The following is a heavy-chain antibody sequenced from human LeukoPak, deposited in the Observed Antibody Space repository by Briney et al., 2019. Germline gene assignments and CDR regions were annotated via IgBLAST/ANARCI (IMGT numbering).Heavy chain of an antibody. Sequence: GGSLRLSCAASGFTFSSYEMNWVGQAPGKGLEGVSYISSGSTIYDADSVKGRFTISRDNAKNSLYLQMNSLRAEDTAVYYCARESIAVAGAPFDYWGQGTLVTVSS. CDR2: ISSGSTI. D-gene: IGHD6-19*01. J-gene: IGHJ4*02. CDR1: GFTFSSYE. CDR3: ARESIAVAGAPFDY. V-gene: IGHV3-48*03.